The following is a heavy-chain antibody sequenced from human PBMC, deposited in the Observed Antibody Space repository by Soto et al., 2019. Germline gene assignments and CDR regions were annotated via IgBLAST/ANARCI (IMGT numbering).Heavy chain of an antibody. J-gene: IGHJ6*02. CDR2: ISGSGGST. CDR1: GFTFSNYA. V-gene: IGHV3-23*01. CDR3: AKGASGYYYYGMDV. D-gene: IGHD3-10*01. Sequence: EVQLLESGGGLVQPGGSLRLSCAASGFTFSNYAMSWVRQAPGKGLEWVSAISGSGGSTDYADSVKGRFTISRDNSKNTLYLQMNSLRAEDTAVYYCAKGASGYYYYGMDVWGQGTTVTVSS.